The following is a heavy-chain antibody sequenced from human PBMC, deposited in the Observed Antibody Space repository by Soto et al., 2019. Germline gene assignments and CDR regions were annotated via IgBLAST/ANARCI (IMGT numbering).Heavy chain of an antibody. V-gene: IGHV3-30-3*01. J-gene: IGHJ4*02. CDR3: ARDSTSRHYDSSGYPLDY. CDR1: GFTFSSYA. D-gene: IGHD3-22*01. Sequence: QVQLVESGGGVVQPGRSLRLSCAASGFTFSSYAMHWVRQAPGKGLEWVAVISYDGSNKYYADSVKGRFTISRDNSKNTLYLQMNSLRAVDTAVYYCARDSTSRHYDSSGYPLDYWGQGTLVTVSS. CDR2: ISYDGSNK.